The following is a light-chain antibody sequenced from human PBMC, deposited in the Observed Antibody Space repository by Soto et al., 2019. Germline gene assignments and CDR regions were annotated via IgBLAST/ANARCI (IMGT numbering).Light chain of an antibody. J-gene: IGLJ2*01. V-gene: IGLV2-8*01. Sequence: QSALTQPPSASGSPGQSVTISCTGTSSDVGGSNYVSWYQQHPGKAPKLMVYEVTRRPSGVPDRFSGSRSGNTASLTVSGLQAEDEADYYCSSYAGGDVVFGGGTQLTVL. CDR3: SSYAGGDVV. CDR2: EVT. CDR1: SSDVGGSNY.